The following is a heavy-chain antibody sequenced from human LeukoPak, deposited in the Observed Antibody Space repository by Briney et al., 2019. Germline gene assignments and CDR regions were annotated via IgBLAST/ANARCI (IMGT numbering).Heavy chain of an antibody. CDR3: ARVGSGSPGHFDY. CDR1: GGSISSYY. V-gene: IGHV4-59*12. D-gene: IGHD1-26*01. Sequence: PSETLSLTCTVSGGSISSYYWSWIRQPPGKGLEWIGYIYYSGSTNFNPSLKSRVTISVDTSKNQFSLKLSSVTAADTAVYYCARVGSGSPGHFDYWGQGTLVTVSS. CDR2: IYYSGST. J-gene: IGHJ4*02.